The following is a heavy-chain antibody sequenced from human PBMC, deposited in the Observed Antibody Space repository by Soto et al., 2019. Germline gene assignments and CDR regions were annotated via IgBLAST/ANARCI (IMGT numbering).Heavy chain of an antibody. CDR3: ARVVAGGYSSSWYFDY. Sequence: ASVKVSSKASGYTFTSYGISWVRQAPGQGLEWMGWISAYNGNTNYAQKLQGRVTMTTDTSTSTAYMELRSLRSDDTAVYYCARVVAGGYSSSWYFDYWGQGTLVTVSS. CDR2: ISAYNGNT. J-gene: IGHJ4*02. D-gene: IGHD6-13*01. CDR1: GYTFTSYG. V-gene: IGHV1-18*01.